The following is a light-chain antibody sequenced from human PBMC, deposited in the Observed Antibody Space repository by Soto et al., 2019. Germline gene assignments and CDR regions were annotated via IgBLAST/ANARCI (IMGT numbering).Light chain of an antibody. Sequence: EIVLTQSPGTLSLSPGERATLSCRASQSVSSSYLAWYQQKPGQAPRLLIYGASSRATGIPDRFSGSGSGTDFTLNISRLEHEEFAVYYCQQYVSSSYTFGQGTKMEIK. CDR1: QSVSSSY. V-gene: IGKV3-20*01. CDR2: GAS. J-gene: IGKJ2*01. CDR3: QQYVSSSYT.